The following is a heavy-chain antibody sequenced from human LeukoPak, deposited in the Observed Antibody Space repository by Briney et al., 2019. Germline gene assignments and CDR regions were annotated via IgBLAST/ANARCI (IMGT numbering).Heavy chain of an antibody. CDR2: IDGSGGTT. CDR1: GFSFSSQN. CDR3: ARGYGGSWLHS. D-gene: IGHD6-13*01. J-gene: IGHJ5*02. V-gene: IGHV3-48*04. Sequence: PGGSLRLSCAASGFSFSSQNMNWVRQAPGKGLEWISYIDGSGGTTHYADSVGGRFTISRDNAKNSLYLQMNGLRVDDSALYYCARGYGGSWLHSWGPGTLVTVSS.